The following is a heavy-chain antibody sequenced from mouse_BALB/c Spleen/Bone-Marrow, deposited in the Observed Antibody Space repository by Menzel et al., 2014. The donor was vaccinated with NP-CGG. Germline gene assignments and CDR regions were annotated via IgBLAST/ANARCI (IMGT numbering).Heavy chain of an antibody. CDR2: INRNGGSI. V-gene: IGHV5-6-2*01. J-gene: IGHJ4*01. D-gene: IGHD2-2*01. Sequence: EVQGVESGGGLVKLGGSLKLSCAASGFTFSSYYMSWVRQNPEKRLELVAAINRNGGSIYHPDTVQGRFTISRDNAKNTLYLQMSSLKSEDTALYYCARQDYGYDGGAMDYWGQGTSVTVSS. CDR1: GFTFSSYY. CDR3: ARQDYGYDGGAMDY.